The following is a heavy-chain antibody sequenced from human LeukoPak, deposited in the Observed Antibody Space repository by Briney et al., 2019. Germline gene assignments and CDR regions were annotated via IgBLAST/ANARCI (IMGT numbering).Heavy chain of an antibody. D-gene: IGHD4-17*01. J-gene: IGHJ3*02. CDR1: GFTFNNYW. Sequence: GGSLRLLCAASGFTFNNYWMSWVRQAPGKGLQWVANIKQDGTEKFYVDSVKGRFTISRDNTRKSLYLQMNRLRAEDTAVYYCARGDFSDNGDYADAFDIWGRGTMVVVSS. CDR2: IKQDGTEK. V-gene: IGHV3-7*01. CDR3: ARGDFSDNGDYADAFDI.